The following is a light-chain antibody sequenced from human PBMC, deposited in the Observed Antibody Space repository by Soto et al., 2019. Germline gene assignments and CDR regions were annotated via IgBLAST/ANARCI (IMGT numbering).Light chain of an antibody. CDR1: SSDVGSYNR. CDR2: DVS. CDR3: NSYTTSSTYV. Sequence: QAVVTQPASVSGSPGQSITISCTGSSSDVGSYNRVSWYQQPPNTAPKLIIYDVSNRPSGVPDRFSGSKSGNTASLTISGLQAEDEADYYCNSYTTSSTYVFGTGTKLTVL. J-gene: IGLJ1*01. V-gene: IGLV2-18*02.